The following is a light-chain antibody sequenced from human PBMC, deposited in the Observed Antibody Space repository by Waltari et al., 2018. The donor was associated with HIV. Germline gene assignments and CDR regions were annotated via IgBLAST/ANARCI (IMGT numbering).Light chain of an antibody. Sequence: QSALTQPRSVSGSPGQSVTISCTGTSSDVGGYNYVSWYQQLPGKAPKLMIYDLTERPSGVPDRFSGSKSVNTASLTISGLQAEDEADYYCCSFAGSYTWLFGGGTKLTVL. J-gene: IGLJ2*01. V-gene: IGLV2-11*01. CDR2: DLT. CDR3: CSFAGSYTWL. CDR1: SSDVGGYNY.